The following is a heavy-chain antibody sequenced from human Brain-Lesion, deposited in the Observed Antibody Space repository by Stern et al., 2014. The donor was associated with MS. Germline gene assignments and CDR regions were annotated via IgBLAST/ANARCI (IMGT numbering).Heavy chain of an antibody. Sequence: VQLLESAPGLVKPSQTLSLTCTVSGGSISSDTYYWSWIRQPPGKGLEWIGYIYFSGNTQYNPSLKSRVIISVDTSKNEFSLKMSSVTVADTAVYYCARLPNYDFWGRFNYYGMDVWGQGTTVSVSS. D-gene: IGHD3-3*01. J-gene: IGHJ6*02. CDR3: ARLPNYDFWGRFNYYGMDV. CDR2: IYFSGNT. V-gene: IGHV4-30-4*01. CDR1: GGSISSDTYY.